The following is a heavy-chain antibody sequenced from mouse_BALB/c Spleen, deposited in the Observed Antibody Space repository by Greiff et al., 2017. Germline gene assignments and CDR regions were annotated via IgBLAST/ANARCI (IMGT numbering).Heavy chain of an antibody. CDR3: TRETMITNYYAMDY. D-gene: IGHD2-4*01. CDR2: ISSGGSYT. J-gene: IGHJ4*01. Sequence: EVQLVESGGGLVKPGGSLKLSCAASGFTFSSYTMSWVRQTPEKRLEWVATISSGGSYTYYPDSVKGRFTISRDNAKNTLYLQMSSLKSEDTAMYYCTRETMITNYYAMDYWGQGTSVTVSS. CDR1: GFTFSSYT. V-gene: IGHV5-6-4*01.